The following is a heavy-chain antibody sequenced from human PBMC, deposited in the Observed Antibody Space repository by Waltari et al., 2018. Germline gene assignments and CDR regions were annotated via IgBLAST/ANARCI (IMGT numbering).Heavy chain of an antibody. Sequence: EVQLLESGGGLVQPGGSLRLSCAASGFTFSSYAMSWVRQAPGKGLEGVSGIYSGGSTYYADSVKGRFTISRDNSKNTLYLQMNSLRAEDTAVYYCAKRERAVAGRGYFDYWGQGTLVTVSS. V-gene: IGHV3-23*03. CDR2: IYSGGST. CDR3: AKRERAVAGRGYFDY. CDR1: GFTFSSYA. J-gene: IGHJ4*02. D-gene: IGHD6-19*01.